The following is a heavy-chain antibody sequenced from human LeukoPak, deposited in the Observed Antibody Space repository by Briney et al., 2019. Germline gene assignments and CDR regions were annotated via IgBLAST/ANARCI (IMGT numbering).Heavy chain of an antibody. CDR1: GFTFSSYS. V-gene: IGHV3-21*01. CDR3: ATPHLGQRLVEDAFDI. J-gene: IGHJ3*02. CDR2: ISSSSSYI. Sequence: GGSLRLSCAASGFTFSSYSMNWVRQAPGKGLEWVSSISSSSSYIYYADSVKGRFTISRDNAKNSLYLQMNSLRAEDTAVYYCATPHLGQRLVEDAFDIWGQGTMVTVSS. D-gene: IGHD6-13*01.